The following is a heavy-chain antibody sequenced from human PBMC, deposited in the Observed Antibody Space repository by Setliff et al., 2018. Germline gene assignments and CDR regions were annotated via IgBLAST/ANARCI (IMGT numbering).Heavy chain of an antibody. CDR3: ARAPPPWLQSLGGDY. CDR2: IYTGGST. D-gene: IGHD5-12*01. J-gene: IGHJ4*02. CDR1: GDSINSGTYY. Sequence: SETLSLTCSVSGDSINSGTYYWSWFRQSAGKGLEWIGRIYTGGSTNYNPSLESRVTISVDTSKNQFSLTLTSVTAADTAVYYCARAPPPWLQSLGGDYWGQGTLVTVSS. V-gene: IGHV4-61*02.